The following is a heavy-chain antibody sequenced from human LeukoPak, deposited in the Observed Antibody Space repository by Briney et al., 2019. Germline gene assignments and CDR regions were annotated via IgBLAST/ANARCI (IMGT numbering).Heavy chain of an antibody. D-gene: IGHD4-17*01. CDR3: ALSAAYGDYLSVLDY. Sequence: SGPTLVKPTQPLTLTCTFSGFSLSTSGVGVGWIRQPPGKALEWLALIYWNDDKRYSPSLKSRLTITKDTSKNQVVLTMTNMDPVDTATYYCALSAAYGDYLSVLDYWGQGTLVTVSS. CDR2: IYWNDDK. CDR1: GFSLSTSGVG. V-gene: IGHV2-5*01. J-gene: IGHJ4*02.